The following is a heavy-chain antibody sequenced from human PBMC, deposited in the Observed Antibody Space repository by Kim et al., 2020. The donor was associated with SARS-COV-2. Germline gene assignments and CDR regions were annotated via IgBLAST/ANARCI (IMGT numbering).Heavy chain of an antibody. D-gene: IGHD3-10*01. CDR2: ISYDGSNK. CDR1: GFTFSSYG. CDR3: AKDRTYGSGSFWTFVLGQLDMDV. Sequence: GGSLRLSCAASGFTFSSYGMHWVRQAPGKGLEWVAVISYDGSNKYYADSVKGRFTISRDNSKNTLYLQMNSLRAEDTAVYYCAKDRTYGSGSFWTFVLGQLDMDVWGQGTTVTVSS. V-gene: IGHV3-30*18. J-gene: IGHJ6*02.